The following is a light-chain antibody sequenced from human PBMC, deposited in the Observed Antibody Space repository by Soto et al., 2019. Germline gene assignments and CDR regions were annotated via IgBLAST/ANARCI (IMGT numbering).Light chain of an antibody. CDR3: QQFSNYPLT. CDR2: DAY. J-gene: IGKJ4*01. Sequence: AIHLTQSPSSLSATVGDSVTITCRASQGIARALAWYQQKPGKAPKLLIYDAYSLESGVPSRFSGSGYFTDLNLTINILQPECFATYYCQQFSNYPLTFGGGTKVESK. V-gene: IGKV1D-13*01. CDR1: QGIARA.